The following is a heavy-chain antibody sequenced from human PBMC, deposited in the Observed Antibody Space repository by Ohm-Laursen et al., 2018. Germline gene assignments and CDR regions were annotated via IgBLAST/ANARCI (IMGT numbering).Heavy chain of an antibody. CDR1: GFTFSSYV. D-gene: IGHD1-26*01. Sequence: SLRLSCAASGFTFSSYVMSWVRQAPGKGLEWVSADSGSGDSTQHADSVKGRFTISRDNSKNTLYLQMNSLRAEDTAVYYCARGWWELRGWGQGILVTVSS. CDR3: ARGWWELRG. V-gene: IGHV3-23*01. J-gene: IGHJ4*02. CDR2: DSGSGDST.